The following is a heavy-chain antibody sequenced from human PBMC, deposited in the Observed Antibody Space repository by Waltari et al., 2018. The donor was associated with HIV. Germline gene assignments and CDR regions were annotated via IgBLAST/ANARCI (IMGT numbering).Heavy chain of an antibody. Sequence: QVQLQQWGAGLLKPSETLSLTCAVYGGSFSGYYWSWVRQPPGKGLEWIGDINHSASTNYNPSLKSRVTISVDTSKNQVSLRLSSVTAADTAVYYCASAALGSPLDYWGQGALVTVSS. V-gene: IGHV4-34*01. CDR3: ASAALGSPLDY. D-gene: IGHD3-10*01. J-gene: IGHJ4*02. CDR1: GGSFSGYY. CDR2: INHSAST.